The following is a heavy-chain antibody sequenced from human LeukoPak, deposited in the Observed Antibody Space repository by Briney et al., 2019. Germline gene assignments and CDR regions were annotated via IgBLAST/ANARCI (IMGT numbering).Heavy chain of an antibody. V-gene: IGHV4-39*07. Sequence: SETLSLTCTVSGGSISSSSYYWGWIRQPPGKGLEWIGSIYYSGSTYYNPSLKSRVTISVDTSKNQFSLKLSSVTAADTAVYYCARGGSGYNDHNWYFDLWGRGTLVTVSS. J-gene: IGHJ2*01. CDR3: ARGGSGYNDHNWYFDL. CDR2: IYYSGST. CDR1: GGSISSSSYY. D-gene: IGHD5-24*01.